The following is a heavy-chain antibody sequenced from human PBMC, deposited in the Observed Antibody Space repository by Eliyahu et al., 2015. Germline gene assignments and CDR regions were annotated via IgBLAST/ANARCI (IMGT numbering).Heavy chain of an antibody. Sequence: EVQLVESGGGLVKPGGSLRLSCAASGFTFXSYSMNWVRQAPGKGLEWVSSISSSSSYIYYADSVKGRFTISRDNAKNSLYLQMNSLRAEDTAVYYCAVPPFGDAKHPAGDYWGQGTLVTVSS. D-gene: IGHD3-10*01. CDR2: ISSSSSYI. CDR1: GFTFXSYS. V-gene: IGHV3-21*01. CDR3: AVPPFGDAKHPAGDY. J-gene: IGHJ4*02.